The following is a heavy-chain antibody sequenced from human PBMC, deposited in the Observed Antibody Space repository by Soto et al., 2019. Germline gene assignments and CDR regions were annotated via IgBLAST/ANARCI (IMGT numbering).Heavy chain of an antibody. V-gene: IGHV1-58*02. J-gene: IGHJ6*02. CDR2: IVVGSGNT. Sequence: SVKVSCKASGFTFTSSAMQWVRQARGQRLEWIGWIVVGSGNTNYAQKFQERVTITRDMSTSTANMELSSLRSEDTAVYYCAAGIWFGELLSYYYYYYGMDAWGQGTTVTVSS. CDR1: GFTFTSSA. D-gene: IGHD3-10*01. CDR3: AAGIWFGELLSYYYYYYGMDA.